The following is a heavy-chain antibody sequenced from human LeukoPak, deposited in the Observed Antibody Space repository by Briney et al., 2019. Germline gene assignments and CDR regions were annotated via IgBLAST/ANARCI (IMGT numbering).Heavy chain of an antibody. Sequence: GGSLRLSCAASGFTFDDYAMHWVRQAPGKGLEWVSLISGDGGSTYYADSVKGRFTISRDNSKNSLYLQMNSLRTEDNALYYCAKDMSSSGWYSVFDYWGRGTLVTVSS. CDR1: GFTFDDYA. CDR2: ISGDGGST. D-gene: IGHD6-19*01. J-gene: IGHJ4*02. V-gene: IGHV3-43*02. CDR3: AKDMSSSGWYSVFDY.